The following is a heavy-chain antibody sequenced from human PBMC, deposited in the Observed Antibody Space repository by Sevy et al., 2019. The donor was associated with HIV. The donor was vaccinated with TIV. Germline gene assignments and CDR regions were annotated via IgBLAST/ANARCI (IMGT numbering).Heavy chain of an antibody. CDR3: ATTKDYYDSSGSPFDY. V-gene: IGHV1-24*01. CDR2: FDPEDGET. Sequence: ASVKVSCKVSGYTLTQLSMHWVRQAPGKGLEWMGSFDPEDGETLYAQKFQGRVTMTEDTSTNTAYMELSSLRSEDTAVYYSATTKDYYDSSGSPFDYWGRGTLGTVSS. J-gene: IGHJ4*02. D-gene: IGHD3-22*01. CDR1: GYTLTQLS.